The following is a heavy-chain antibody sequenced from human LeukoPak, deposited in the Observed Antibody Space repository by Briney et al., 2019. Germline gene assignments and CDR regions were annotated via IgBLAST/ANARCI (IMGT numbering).Heavy chain of an antibody. CDR2: IYYSGST. Sequence: SETLSLTCTVSGGSISSSSYYWGWIRQPPGKGLEWIGSIYYSGSTYYNPSLKSRVTISVDTSKNQFSLKLSSVTAADTAVYYCARDVRHIAVAGKPHWGQRTLVTVSS. J-gene: IGHJ4*02. CDR3: ARDVRHIAVAGKPH. V-gene: IGHV4-39*07. CDR1: GGSISSSSYY. D-gene: IGHD6-19*01.